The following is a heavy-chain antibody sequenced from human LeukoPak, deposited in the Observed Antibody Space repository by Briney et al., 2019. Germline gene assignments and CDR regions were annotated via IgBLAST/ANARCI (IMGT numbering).Heavy chain of an antibody. V-gene: IGHV4-39*07. D-gene: IGHD5-18*01. Sequence: SETLSLTCTVSGGSISSSSYYWGWIRQPPGKGLEWIGEINHSGSTNYNPSLKSRVTISVDTSKNQFSLKLSSVTAADTAVYYCARGGYSYGLYWSPVYFDYWGQGTLVTVSS. J-gene: IGHJ4*02. CDR2: INHSGST. CDR3: ARGGYSYGLYWSPVYFDY. CDR1: GGSISSSSYY.